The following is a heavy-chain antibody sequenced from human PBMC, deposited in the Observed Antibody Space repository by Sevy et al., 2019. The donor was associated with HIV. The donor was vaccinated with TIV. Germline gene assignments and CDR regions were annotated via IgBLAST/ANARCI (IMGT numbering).Heavy chain of an antibody. CDR3: ARDRSSSWYVDAFDI. CDR2: ISYDGSNK. D-gene: IGHD6-13*01. Sequence: GGSLRLSCAASGFAFSSYAMHWVGQAPGKGLEWVAVISYDGSNKYYADSVKGRFTISRDNSKNTLYLQMNSLRAEDTAVYYCARDRSSSWYVDAFDIWGQGTMVTVSS. V-gene: IGHV3-30-3*01. J-gene: IGHJ3*02. CDR1: GFAFSSYA.